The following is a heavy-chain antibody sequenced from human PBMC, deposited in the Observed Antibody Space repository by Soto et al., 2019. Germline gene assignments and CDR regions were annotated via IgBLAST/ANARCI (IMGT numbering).Heavy chain of an antibody. CDR1: DGSISSYY. J-gene: IGHJ6*02. CDR2: IYDTGST. Sequence: SETRSLTCTVSDGSISSYYWSWLRQPPGKGLEWIGYIYDTGSTNYNPSLNSRVTMSVDTSKNQFSLKLSSVTAADTAVYYCARAFYGILTGYYPYYYYGMDVWGQGTTVTVSS. D-gene: IGHD3-9*01. V-gene: IGHV4-59*12. CDR3: ARAFYGILTGYYPYYYYGMDV.